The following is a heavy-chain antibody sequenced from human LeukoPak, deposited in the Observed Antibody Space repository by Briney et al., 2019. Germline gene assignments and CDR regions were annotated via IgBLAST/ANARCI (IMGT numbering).Heavy chain of an antibody. CDR2: ISSRGSTI. Sequence: GGSLRLSCAASGFTFSDYYMSWIRQAAGKGLEWVSYISSRGSTIYYADSVKGRFTISRDTAKNSLYLQMNSLRAEDTAVYYCARDCRCSSTSCYTCYMDVWGKGTTVTVSS. J-gene: IGHJ6*03. CDR1: GFTFSDYY. V-gene: IGHV3-11*01. D-gene: IGHD2-2*02. CDR3: ARDCRCSSTSCYTCYMDV.